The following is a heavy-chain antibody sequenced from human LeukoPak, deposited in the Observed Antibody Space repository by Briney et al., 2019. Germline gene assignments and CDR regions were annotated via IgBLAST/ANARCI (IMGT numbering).Heavy chain of an antibody. CDR1: GFTFSSYA. J-gene: IGHJ6*02. D-gene: IGHD5-24*01. CDR3: AKDLVKRWLQSYYYYYGMDV. V-gene: IGHV3-23*01. Sequence: PGGSLRLSCAASGFTFSSYAMSWVRQAPGKGLEWVSAISGSGGSTYYADSVKGRFTISRDNSKNTLYLQMNSLRAEDTAVYYCAKDLVKRWLQSYYYYYGMDVWGQGTTVTVSS. CDR2: ISGSGGST.